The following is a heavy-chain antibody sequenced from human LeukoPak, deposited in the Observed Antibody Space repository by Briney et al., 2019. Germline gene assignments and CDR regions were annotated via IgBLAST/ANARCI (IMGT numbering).Heavy chain of an antibody. D-gene: IGHD4-17*01. CDR2: ISHDGSNK. CDR1: GFTFSSYG. J-gene: IGHJ4*02. CDR3: AKAYLDDYGDYSVDY. V-gene: IGHV3-30*18. Sequence: GGSLRLSCAASGFTFSSYGMHWVRQAPGKGLEWVAVISHDGSNKYYADSVKGRLTISRDNSKNTLYLQMNSLRAEDTAVYYCAKAYLDDYGDYSVDYWGQGTLVTVSS.